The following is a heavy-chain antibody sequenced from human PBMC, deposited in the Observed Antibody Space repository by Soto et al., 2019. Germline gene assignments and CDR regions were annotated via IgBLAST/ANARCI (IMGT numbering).Heavy chain of an antibody. Sequence: GASVKVSCKASGYTFTSYGISWVRQAPGQGLEWMGWISAYNGNTNYAQKLQGRVTMTTDTSTSTAYMELRSLRSDDTAVYYCARDRPNEIGYSSGWYVTYYGMDVWGQGTTVTVSS. CDR2: ISAYNGNT. J-gene: IGHJ6*02. CDR3: ARDRPNEIGYSSGWYVTYYGMDV. V-gene: IGHV1-18*01. D-gene: IGHD6-19*01. CDR1: GYTFTSYG.